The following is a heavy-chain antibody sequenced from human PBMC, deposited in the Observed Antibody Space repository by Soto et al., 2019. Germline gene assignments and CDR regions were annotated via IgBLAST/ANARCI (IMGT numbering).Heavy chain of an antibody. CDR3: ARQHYYDSSGYYTWN. J-gene: IGHJ4*02. V-gene: IGHV4-59*04. CDR2: VHYSGST. D-gene: IGHD3-22*01. CDR1: GVSFIPNY. Sequence: SETLSLTCTVSGVSFIPNYWSWIRTPPGKGLEWIATVHYSGSTYYTPSLKSRVTISADTSKNQFSLRLNSVTAADTAVYYCARQHYYDSSGYYTWNWGQGTLVTVSS.